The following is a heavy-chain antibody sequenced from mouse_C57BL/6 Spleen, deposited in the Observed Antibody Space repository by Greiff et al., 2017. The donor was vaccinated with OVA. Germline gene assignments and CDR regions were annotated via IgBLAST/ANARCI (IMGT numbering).Heavy chain of an antibody. J-gene: IGHJ1*03. D-gene: IGHD2-1*01. CDR2: ISDGGSYT. CDR1: GFTFSSYA. V-gene: IGHV5-4*01. CDR3: ARDRGNYIRGYFDV. Sequence: EVQGVESGGGLVKPGGSLKLSCAASGFTFSSYAMSWVRQTPEKRLEWVATISDGGSYTYYPDHVKGRFTISRDNATNNLYLQMSHLKSEDTAMYYCARDRGNYIRGYFDVWGTGTTVTVSS.